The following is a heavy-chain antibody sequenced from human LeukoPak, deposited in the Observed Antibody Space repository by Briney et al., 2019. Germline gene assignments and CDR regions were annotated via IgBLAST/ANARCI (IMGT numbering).Heavy chain of an antibody. J-gene: IGHJ4*02. V-gene: IGHV3-53*01. CDR3: ARRSGLHFDY. CDR1: GFTVSSNY. Sequence: GGSLRLSCAASGFTVSSNYMSWVRQAPGKGLEWVSIIYTGGSTYYADSVKGRFTISRDNSENTLYLQMNSLRAEDTAVYYCARRSGLHFDYWGQGTLVTVSS. D-gene: IGHD4-11*01. CDR2: IYTGGST.